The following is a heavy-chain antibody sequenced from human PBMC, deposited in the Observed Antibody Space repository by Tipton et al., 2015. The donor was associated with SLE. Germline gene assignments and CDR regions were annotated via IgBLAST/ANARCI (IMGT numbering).Heavy chain of an antibody. Sequence: TLSLTCTVYGGSLSGYWWVWIRQPPGRGLEWIGEINHRGSTNYNPSLKSRVTISVDTSKNQFSLKLSSVTAADTAVYYCARGHGIAAAVPFDYWGQGTLGTVSS. J-gene: IGHJ4*02. CDR1: GGSLSGYW. V-gene: IGHV4-34*01. CDR2: INHRGST. CDR3: ARGHGIAAAVPFDY. D-gene: IGHD6-13*01.